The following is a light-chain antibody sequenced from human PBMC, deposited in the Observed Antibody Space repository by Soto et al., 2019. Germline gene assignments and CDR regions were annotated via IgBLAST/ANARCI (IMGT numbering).Light chain of an antibody. Sequence: QSALTQPPSVSAAPGQKVTIPCSGGSSSIGSNDVCWYQQVPGTAPKVLIYDNNKRPSGIPDRFSGSKSGTSATLGISGLQTGDEVDYYCGTWHSDSYVFGSGTKVTVL. V-gene: IGLV1-51*01. CDR3: GTWHSDSYV. J-gene: IGLJ1*01. CDR1: SSSIGSND. CDR2: DNN.